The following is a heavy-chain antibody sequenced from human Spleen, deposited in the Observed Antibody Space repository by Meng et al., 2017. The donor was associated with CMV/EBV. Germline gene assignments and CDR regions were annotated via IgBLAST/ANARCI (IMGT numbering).Heavy chain of an antibody. CDR3: ARSRDYSSLTGY. Sequence: QVQLQESGPGLVKPSETLSLTCAVYGGSFSGYYWSWIRQPPGKGLEWIGEINHSGSTNYNPSLKSRVTMSVDTSKNQFSLKLSSVTAADTAVYYCARSRDYSSLTGYWGQGTLVTVSS. V-gene: IGHV4-34*10. CDR2: INHSGST. CDR1: GGSFSGYY. D-gene: IGHD6-13*01. J-gene: IGHJ4*02.